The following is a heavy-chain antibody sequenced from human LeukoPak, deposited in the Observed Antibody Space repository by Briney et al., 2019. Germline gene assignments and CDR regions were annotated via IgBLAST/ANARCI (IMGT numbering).Heavy chain of an antibody. CDR3: AASASSSTPFNSKV. J-gene: IGHJ4*02. CDR2: IVVGSGNT. Sequence: ASVKVSCKAYGFTFTSSAMQWVRQARGQRLEWIGGIVVGSGNTNYAQKFQERVTITRDMSTSTAYMELSSLRSEDTAVYYCAASASSSTPFNSKVWGQGTLVTVSS. CDR1: GFTFTSSA. V-gene: IGHV1-58*02. D-gene: IGHD6-13*01.